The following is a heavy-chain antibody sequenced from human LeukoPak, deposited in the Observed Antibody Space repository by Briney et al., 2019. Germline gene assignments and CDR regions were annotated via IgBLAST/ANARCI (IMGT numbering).Heavy chain of an antibody. V-gene: IGHV3-73*01. D-gene: IGHD1-26*01. Sequence: SGGSLRLSCAASGFTFSGSALHWVRQASGKGLEWVGRIRSTANGYATAYAASVKGRFTISRDNAKNSLYLQMNGLRAEDTAVYYCARSGSYYYYYMDVWGKGTTVTVSS. CDR2: IRSTANGYAT. J-gene: IGHJ6*03. CDR1: GFTFSGSA. CDR3: ARSGSYYYYYMDV.